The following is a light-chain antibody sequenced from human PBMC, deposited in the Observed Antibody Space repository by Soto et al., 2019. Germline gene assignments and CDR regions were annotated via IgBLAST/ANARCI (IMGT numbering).Light chain of an antibody. CDR1: SSDVGGYNY. CDR3: QVWDSSTVV. CDR2: DVT. J-gene: IGLJ2*01. V-gene: IGLV2-11*01. Sequence: QSALTQPRSVSGSPGQSVTVSCTATSSDVGGYNYVSWYQQHPGKAPKLIIYDVTKRPSGVPDRFSGSKSGNTASLTISGLQAEDEADYYCQVWDSSTVVFGGGTKLTVL.